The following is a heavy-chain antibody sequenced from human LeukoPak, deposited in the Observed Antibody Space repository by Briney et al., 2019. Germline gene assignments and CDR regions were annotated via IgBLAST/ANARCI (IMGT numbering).Heavy chain of an antibody. CDR2: IYYTGGT. J-gene: IGHJ5*02. CDR1: GGSITSSSYY. CDR3: ARDRYDFWRVYYTGISGFAP. Sequence: PSETLSLTCSVSGGSITSSSYYWGWIRQSPEKGLEWIGSIYYTGGTHYSPSLKSRVTISVDTSKNQFSLRLSSVTAADTAVYYCARDRYDFWRVYYTGISGFAPWGQGTLVTVPS. D-gene: IGHD3-3*01. V-gene: IGHV4-39*07.